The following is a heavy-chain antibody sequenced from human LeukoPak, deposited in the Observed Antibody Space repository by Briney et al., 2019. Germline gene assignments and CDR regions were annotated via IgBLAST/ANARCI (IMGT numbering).Heavy chain of an antibody. Sequence: ASVKVSCKTSGYSFTDYYMHWVRQAPGQGLEWMGWINPNSGGTSAAQKFQGRVTMTRDTSITTVYMEVSWLTSDDTSIYYCARADRLHGGPYLIGPWGQGTLVTVSS. CDR2: INPNSGGT. CDR1: GYSFTDYY. CDR3: ARADRLHGGPYLIGP. V-gene: IGHV1-2*02. D-gene: IGHD6-6*01. J-gene: IGHJ5*02.